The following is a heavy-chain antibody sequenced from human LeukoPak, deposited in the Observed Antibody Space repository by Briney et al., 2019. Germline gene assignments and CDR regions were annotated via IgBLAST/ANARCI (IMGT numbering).Heavy chain of an antibody. CDR2: ISAYNGNT. D-gene: IGHD6-13*01. J-gene: IGHJ6*03. Sequence: ASVKVSCKASGYTFSSYGISWVRQAPGQGLEWMGWISAYNGNTNYAQKLQGRVTMTTDTSTSTAYMELRSLRSDDTAMYYCARVKVWQQPGYYHYMDVWGKGTTVTVSS. CDR1: GYTFSSYG. CDR3: ARVKVWQQPGYYHYMDV. V-gene: IGHV1-18*01.